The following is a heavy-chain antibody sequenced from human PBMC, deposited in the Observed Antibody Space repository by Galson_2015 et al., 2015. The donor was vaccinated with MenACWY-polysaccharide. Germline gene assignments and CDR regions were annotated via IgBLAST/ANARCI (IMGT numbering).Heavy chain of an antibody. CDR3: ASFYPPNIYQWRVLIKY. CDR1: GFSLSRYS. CDR2: INQDGGEK. Sequence: SLRLPCAASGFSLSRYSMSWVRQAAGKGLEWVANINQDGGEKNYVDSVKGRFSISRDNAKNSLYLQMNSLRPEDTAVYYCASFYPPNIYQWRVLIKYWGQGTLVTVSS. V-gene: IGHV3-7*01. J-gene: IGHJ4*02. D-gene: IGHD6-19*01.